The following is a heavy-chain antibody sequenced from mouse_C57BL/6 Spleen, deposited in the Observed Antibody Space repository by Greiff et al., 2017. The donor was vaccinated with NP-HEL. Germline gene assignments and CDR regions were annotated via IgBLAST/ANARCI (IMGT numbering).Heavy chain of an antibody. J-gene: IGHJ1*03. CDR1: GFTFSDYG. V-gene: IGHV5-17*01. CDR2: ISSGGSTI. CDR3: ARAYWEKYFDV. D-gene: IGHD4-1*01. Sequence: EVQRVESGGGLVKPGGSLKLSCAASGFTFSDYGMHWVRQAPEKGLEWVAYISSGGSTIYYADTVKGRYTISRDNAKNTLFLQMTSLRSEDTAMSYCARAYWEKYFDVWGTGTTVTVSS.